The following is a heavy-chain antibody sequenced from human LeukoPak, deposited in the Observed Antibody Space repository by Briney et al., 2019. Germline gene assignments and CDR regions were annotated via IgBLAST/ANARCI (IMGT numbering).Heavy chain of an antibody. D-gene: IGHD3-10*01. CDR1: GGSISSSSYY. CDR2: IYYSGST. Sequence: PSETLSLTCTVSGGSISSSSYYWGWIRQPPGKGLEWIGSIYYSGSTYYNPSLKSRVTVSVDTSKNQFSLKLSSVTAADTAVYYCARDRGKHWGQGTLVTVSS. CDR3: ARDRGKH. V-gene: IGHV4-39*07. J-gene: IGHJ4*02.